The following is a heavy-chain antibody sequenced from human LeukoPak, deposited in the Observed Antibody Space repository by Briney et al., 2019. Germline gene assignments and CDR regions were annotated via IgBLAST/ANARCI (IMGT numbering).Heavy chain of an antibody. V-gene: IGHV4-59*01. CDR2: IYYSGST. J-gene: IGHJ4*02. D-gene: IGHD3-22*01. CDR1: GFTFSSYW. Sequence: GSLRLSCAASGFTFSSYWMHWVRQAPGKGLEWIGYIYYSGSTNYNPSLKSRVTISVDTSKNQFSLKLSSVTAADTAVYYCARDCSRSYYYDSSGCFDYWGQGTLVTVSS. CDR3: ARDCSRSYYYDSSGCFDY.